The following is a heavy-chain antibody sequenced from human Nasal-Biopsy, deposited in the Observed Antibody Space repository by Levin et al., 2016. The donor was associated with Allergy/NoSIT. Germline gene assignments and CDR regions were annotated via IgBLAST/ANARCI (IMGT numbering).Heavy chain of an antibody. V-gene: IGHV3-48*02. Sequence: GGSLRLSCAASGFTLRPYSMHWVRQAPGKGLEWVSYITSSSSSRYYADSVKGRFTISRDNAKNSLFLQMNSLRDEDTAVYYCAQARTKLGYYSMDVWGQGTTVTVSS. D-gene: IGHD7-27*01. CDR1: GFTLRPYS. CDR3: AQARTKLGYYSMDV. J-gene: IGHJ6*02. CDR2: ITSSSSSR.